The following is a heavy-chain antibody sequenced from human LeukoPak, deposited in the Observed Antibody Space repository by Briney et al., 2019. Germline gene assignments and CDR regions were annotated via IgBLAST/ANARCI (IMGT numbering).Heavy chain of an antibody. CDR3: AKASRWGSSSSKGDAFDI. Sequence: PGGSLRLSCAASGFTFSSYGMHWVRQAPGKGLEWVAVISYDGSNKYYADSVKGRFTISRDNSKNTLYLQMNSLRAEDTAVYYCAKASRWGSSSSKGDAFDIWGQGTMVTVSS. V-gene: IGHV3-30*18. D-gene: IGHD6-6*01. CDR2: ISYDGSNK. CDR1: GFTFSSYG. J-gene: IGHJ3*02.